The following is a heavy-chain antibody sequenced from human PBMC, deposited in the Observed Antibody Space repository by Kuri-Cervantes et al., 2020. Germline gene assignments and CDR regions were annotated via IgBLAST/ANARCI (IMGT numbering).Heavy chain of an antibody. D-gene: IGHD5-12*01. Sequence: GESLKISCAASGFTVSSNYMSWVRQAPGKGLEWVSVIYSGGSTYYADSVKGRFTISRDNSKNKLYLQMNSLRAEDSAVYYCAKVQDIVATIIDYWGQGTLVTVSS. V-gene: IGHV3-53*01. CDR2: IYSGGST. J-gene: IGHJ4*02. CDR1: GFTVSSNY. CDR3: AKVQDIVATIIDY.